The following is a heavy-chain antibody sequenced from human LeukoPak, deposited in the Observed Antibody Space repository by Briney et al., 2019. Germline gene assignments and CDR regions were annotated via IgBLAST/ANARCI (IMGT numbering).Heavy chain of an antibody. Sequence: PGGSLRLSCAASGFTVSSNYMSWVRQAPGKGLEWVSVIYSGGSTYYADSVKGRFTISRDNSKNTLYLQMNSLRAEDTAVYYCAKVAVIVVVTAAFDYWGQGTLVTVSS. CDR2: IYSGGST. CDR3: AKVAVIVVVTAAFDY. D-gene: IGHD2-21*02. J-gene: IGHJ4*02. CDR1: GFTVSSNY. V-gene: IGHV3-53*01.